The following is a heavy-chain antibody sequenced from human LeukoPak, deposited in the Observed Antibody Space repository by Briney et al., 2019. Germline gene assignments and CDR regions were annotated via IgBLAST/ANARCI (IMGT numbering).Heavy chain of an antibody. J-gene: IGHJ4*02. CDR3: AREGLECLGSSCQRAAFDY. V-gene: IGHV3-74*01. D-gene: IGHD2-2*01. CDR2: IKGDGSTT. CDR1: GFSFSHYW. Sequence: QTGGSLRLTCATSGFSFSHYWMHWLRQVPGQGLVWVSRIKGDGSTTRNADSVKGRFTISRDNAKNTLYLQMNSLRVEDTAVYYCAREGLECLGSSCQRAAFDYWGQGTPVTVSS.